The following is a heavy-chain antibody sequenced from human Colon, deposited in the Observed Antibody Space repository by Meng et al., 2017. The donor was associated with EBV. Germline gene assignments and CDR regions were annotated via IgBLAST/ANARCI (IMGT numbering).Heavy chain of an antibody. CDR2: IYHGVNI. CDR3: VRDTRRGGGWFDP. J-gene: IGHJ5*02. Sequence: QESGSVLVSVSQTLSLTCAVSGDSITSGDYSWTWIRQPPGKGLEWIGYIYHGVNIYYTPSLRSRVTISVDKSRNQFSLKLTSVSAADTAVYYCVRDTRRGGGWFDPWGQGTLVTVSS. V-gene: IGHV4-30-2*01. CDR1: GDSITSGDYS. D-gene: IGHD3-10*01.